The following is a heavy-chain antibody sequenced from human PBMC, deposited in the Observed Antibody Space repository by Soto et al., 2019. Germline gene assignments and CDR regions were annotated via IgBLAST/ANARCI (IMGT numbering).Heavy chain of an antibody. V-gene: IGHV4-34*01. Sequence: SETLSLTCAVYGGSFSGYYWSWIRQPPGRGLEWIGEINHSGSTNYNPSLKSRVTISVDTSKNQFSLKLSSVTAADTAVYYCARSQHYDFWSGPHYYYGMDVWGQGTTVTVSS. D-gene: IGHD3-3*01. CDR2: INHSGST. CDR1: GGSFSGYY. J-gene: IGHJ6*02. CDR3: ARSQHYDFWSGPHYYYGMDV.